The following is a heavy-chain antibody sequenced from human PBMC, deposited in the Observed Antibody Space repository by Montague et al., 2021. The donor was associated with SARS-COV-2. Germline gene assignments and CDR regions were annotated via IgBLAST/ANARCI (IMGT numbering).Heavy chain of an antibody. D-gene: IGHD1-26*01. J-gene: IGHJ4*02. CDR2: ISSSGSTI. CDR3: ARVFATVGAMDRNDY. V-gene: IGHV3-48*03. Sequence: SLRLSCAASGFSFSSYEMNWVRQAPGKGLEWVSYISSSGSTIYYXDSVKGRFTISRDNAKNSLYLQMNSLRAEDTAVYYCARVFATVGAMDRNDYWGQGTLVTVSS. CDR1: GFSFSSYE.